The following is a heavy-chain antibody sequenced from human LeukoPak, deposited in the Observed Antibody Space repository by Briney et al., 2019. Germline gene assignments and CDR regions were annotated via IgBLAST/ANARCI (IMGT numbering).Heavy chain of an antibody. V-gene: IGHV4-59*01. CDR3: ARFGVDYDMGV. CDR1: GGSISGYY. CDR2: IHYSGKA. Sequence: SETLSLTCTVSGGSISGYYWTWTRQPPGKGLEWIGQIHYSGKADYNPSLRSRITISVDTSKNQLFLKLSSLTAADTAVYYCARFGVDYDMGVWGQGTTVTVSS. D-gene: IGHD3-16*01. J-gene: IGHJ6*02.